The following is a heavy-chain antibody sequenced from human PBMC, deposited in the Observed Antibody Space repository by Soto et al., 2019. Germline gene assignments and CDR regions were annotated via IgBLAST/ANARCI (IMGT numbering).Heavy chain of an antibody. CDR2: IYYRGST. V-gene: IGHV4-59*01. CDR3: ASFNWYFAL. Sequence: QVQLQESGPGLVKPSETLSLTCTVSGGSISSYYWSWIRQPPGKGLEWVGYIYYRGSTNYNPSLKSRVTISVDTSKNQFSLKLSSVTAAATATYYCASFNWYFALWGRGTLVTFSS. CDR1: GGSISSYY. J-gene: IGHJ2*01.